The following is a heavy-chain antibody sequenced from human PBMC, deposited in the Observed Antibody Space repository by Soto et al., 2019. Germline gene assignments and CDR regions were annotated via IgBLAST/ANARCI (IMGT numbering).Heavy chain of an antibody. Sequence: QVQLVQSGAEVKKPGSSVKVSCKASGATFNGFFMSWVRQAPGQGLEWMGRVIPILRTADYAQRFQGRLTITADKSTSTGYMELRSLRSEDTTMYYCAFSNWNNGPPPYYMEVWGKGTRVTVSS. CDR3: AFSNWNNGPPPYYMEV. J-gene: IGHJ6*03. CDR2: VIPILRTA. V-gene: IGHV1-69*08. CDR1: GATFNGFF. D-gene: IGHD1-1*01.